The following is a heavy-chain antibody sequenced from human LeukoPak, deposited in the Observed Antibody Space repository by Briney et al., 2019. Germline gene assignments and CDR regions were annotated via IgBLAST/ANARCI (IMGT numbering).Heavy chain of an antibody. CDR2: ISSSSSTI. CDR1: GFTFSSYS. V-gene: IGHV3-48*01. Sequence: GGSLRLSCAASGFTFSSYSMNWVRQAPGKGLEWVSYISSSSSTIYYADSVKGRFTISRDNSKNTLYLQMNSLRAEDTAVYYCARDLRGPTTLGNYWGQGTLVTVSS. CDR3: ARDLRGPTTLGNY. D-gene: IGHD4-23*01. J-gene: IGHJ4*02.